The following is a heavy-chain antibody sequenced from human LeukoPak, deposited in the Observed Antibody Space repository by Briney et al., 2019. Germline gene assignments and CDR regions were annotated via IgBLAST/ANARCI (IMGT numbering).Heavy chain of an antibody. CDR3: AGWGGGVNH. CDR1: GFDFATYW. Sequence: PGGSLRLSCAASGFDFATYWINWVRQAPGKGLEWVANISPDGSARYVDAVRGRLTTSRDNAKNSLSMEMNSLRAEDTAVYYCAGWGGGVNHWGQGTLVTVSS. V-gene: IGHV3-7*01. J-gene: IGHJ4*02. D-gene: IGHD3-16*01. CDR2: ISPDGSAR.